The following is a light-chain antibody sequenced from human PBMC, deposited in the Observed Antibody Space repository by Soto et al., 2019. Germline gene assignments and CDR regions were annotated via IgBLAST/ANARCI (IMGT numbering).Light chain of an antibody. Sequence: QSVLTQPASVSGSPGQSITISCTETSSDVGGYKYVSWYQLHPGTAPELVIYDVTNRPSGVSNRFSGYKSGNTASLTISGLQAEDEADYFCSSYTSTSTLFGTGTKVTVL. CDR3: SSYTSTSTL. CDR2: DVT. CDR1: SSDVGGYKY. J-gene: IGLJ1*01. V-gene: IGLV2-14*01.